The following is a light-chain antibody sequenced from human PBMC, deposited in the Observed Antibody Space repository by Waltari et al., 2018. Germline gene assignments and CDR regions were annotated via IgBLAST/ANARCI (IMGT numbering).Light chain of an antibody. V-gene: IGLV1-47*01. CDR3: ATWDDSLNAWV. Sequence: QSVLPQSPSASGTPGQRVTISCSGSSSNIGANYVSCYQQFPGTAPRLLIYRSYQRPSGVPDRFSGSKSGTSASLAISGLRSEDEADYYCATWDDSLNAWVFGGGTRLTAL. CDR2: RSY. CDR1: SSNIGANY. J-gene: IGLJ3*02.